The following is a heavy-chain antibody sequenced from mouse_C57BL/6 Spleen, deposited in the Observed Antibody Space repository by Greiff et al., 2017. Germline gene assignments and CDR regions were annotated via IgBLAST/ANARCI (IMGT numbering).Heavy chain of an antibody. Sequence: QVQLQQPGAELVKPGASVQMSCKASGYTFTSYWITWVKQRPGQGLEWIGDIYPGSGSTNYNEKFKSKATLTVDTSSITAYMQLSSLTSEDSAVYYCAREYYGRGHFDYWGQGTTLTVSS. J-gene: IGHJ2*01. CDR3: AREYYGRGHFDY. CDR2: IYPGSGST. CDR1: GYTFTSYW. V-gene: IGHV1-55*01. D-gene: IGHD1-2*01.